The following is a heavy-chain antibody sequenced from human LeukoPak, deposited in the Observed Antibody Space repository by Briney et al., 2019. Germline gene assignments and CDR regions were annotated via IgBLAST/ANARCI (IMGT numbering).Heavy chain of an antibody. CDR2: ICSDGDR. V-gene: IGHV3-23*01. Sequence: GGSLRLSCAASGFTFRSYAMAWVRQAPGKGLEGVSAICSDGDRVHADSVKGRFTISRDHSKNTLYLQMDNLRAEDAALYLCAKSSGVATIYFDLGGQGALVSVSS. J-gene: IGHJ4*02. D-gene: IGHD5-12*01. CDR1: GFTFRSYA. CDR3: AKSSGVATIYFDL.